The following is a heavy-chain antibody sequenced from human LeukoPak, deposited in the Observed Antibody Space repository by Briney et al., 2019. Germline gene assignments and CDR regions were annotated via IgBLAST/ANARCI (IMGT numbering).Heavy chain of an antibody. CDR1: GFTFSGYG. CDR2: ISYDGSNK. V-gene: IGHV3-30*18. CDR3: AKDGSSGLDAFDI. D-gene: IGHD6-19*01. Sequence: GGALRLSCAASGFTFSGYGMDGGRQAPGKGLEGVAVISYDGSNKYYADSVKGRFTISRDNSKNTLYLQMNSLRAEDTAVYYCAKDGSSGLDAFDIWGQGTMVTVSS. J-gene: IGHJ3*02.